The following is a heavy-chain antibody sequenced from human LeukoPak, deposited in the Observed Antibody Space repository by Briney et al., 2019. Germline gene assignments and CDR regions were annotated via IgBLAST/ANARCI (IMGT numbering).Heavy chain of an antibody. Sequence: GGSLRLSCAVSGFTFSTYGMHWVRQAPGKGLEWVAFIRSDGNNKYYADSVKGRFTISRDNSKNTLYLQMNSLRTEDTAVYYCARVTVLLVVITAGGFDYWGQGTLVTVSS. CDR1: GFTFSTYG. J-gene: IGHJ4*02. CDR3: ARVTVLLVVITAGGFDY. V-gene: IGHV3-30*02. CDR2: IRSDGNNK. D-gene: IGHD3-22*01.